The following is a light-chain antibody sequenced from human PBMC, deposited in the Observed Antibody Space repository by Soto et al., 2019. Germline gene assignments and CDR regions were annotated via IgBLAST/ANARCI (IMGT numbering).Light chain of an antibody. CDR3: QQLNSYPLT. CDR1: QGITNY. J-gene: IGKJ5*01. Sequence: DIQLTQSPSFLSASVGDRVTITCRASQGITNYLAWYQQKPGKAPKLLIYGASTLQSGVPSRFSGSGSGTEFTFTISSLQPEDFATCYCQQLNSYPLTFGQGTRLEIK. CDR2: GAS. V-gene: IGKV1-9*01.